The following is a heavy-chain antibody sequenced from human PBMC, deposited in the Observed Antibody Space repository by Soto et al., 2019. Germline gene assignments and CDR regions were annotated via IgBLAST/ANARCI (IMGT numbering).Heavy chain of an antibody. CDR1: GASISRHD. Sequence: SETLSLTCTVSGASISRHDGSWNRKSPKKGLEWIGYLYNTGSTIYNPSNKSRVTISVDTSKNQFSLNINSVSAAVTAVYYCARGYYYGSGPWYWGQGTLVSSPQ. CDR3: ARGYYYGSGPWY. D-gene: IGHD3-10*01. J-gene: IGHJ4*02. V-gene: IGHV4-59*11. CDR2: LYNTGST.